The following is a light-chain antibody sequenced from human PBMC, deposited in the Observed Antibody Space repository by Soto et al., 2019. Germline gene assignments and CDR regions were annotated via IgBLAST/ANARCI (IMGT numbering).Light chain of an antibody. CDR1: QSVSSN. J-gene: IGKJ3*01. CDR2: GAS. CDR3: QEYNNLPRT. Sequence: EIVMTQSPATLSLSPGERATLSCRASQSVSSNLAWYQQKPGQAPRLLIYGASTRATGIPARFSGSGSGTEFTLTISSLQSEDFAVYYCQEYNNLPRTFGPGTKVHIK. V-gene: IGKV3-15*01.